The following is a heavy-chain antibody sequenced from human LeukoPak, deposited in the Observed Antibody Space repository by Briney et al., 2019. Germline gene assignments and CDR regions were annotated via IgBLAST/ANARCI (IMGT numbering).Heavy chain of an antibody. CDR1: GFTFSSSG. V-gene: IGHV3-33*01. D-gene: IGHD2-15*01. CDR3: ARVYCSGGSCYGPFDY. Sequence: GRSLRLSCVASGFTFSSSGTHWVRQAPGKGLEWEAVIWDDGSNKYYVDSVKGRLTTSRDNSKNTLYLQMNSLRAEDTAVYYCARVYCSGGSCYGPFDYWGQGTLVTVSS. J-gene: IGHJ4*02. CDR2: IWDDGSNK.